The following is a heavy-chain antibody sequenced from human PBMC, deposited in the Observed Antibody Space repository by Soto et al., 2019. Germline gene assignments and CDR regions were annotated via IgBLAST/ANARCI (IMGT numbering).Heavy chain of an antibody. V-gene: IGHV5-51*01. CDR1: GYSFTSYW. CDR3: ARHGLGEIAAAGTAYYYYYGMDV. Sequence: RGESLKISCKGSGYSFTSYWIGWVRQMPGKGLEWMGIIYPGDSDTRYSPSFQGQVTISADKSISTAYLQWSSLKASDTAMYYCARHGLGEIAAAGTAYYYYYGMDVWGQGTTVTVSS. CDR2: IYPGDSDT. J-gene: IGHJ6*02. D-gene: IGHD6-13*01.